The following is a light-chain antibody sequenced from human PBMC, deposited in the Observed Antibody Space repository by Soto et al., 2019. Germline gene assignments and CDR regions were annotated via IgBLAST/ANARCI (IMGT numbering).Light chain of an antibody. V-gene: IGKV3-15*01. CDR1: QSVASN. Sequence: EIVMTQSPASLSVSPGDGATLSCRASQSVASNVAWYQQKAGQGPRLLIHGASTRAAGAPARFSGSGSGTDFTLTISSLQSEDFAVYYCQQYHNWPPQYTFGQGTKLQIK. CDR3: QQYHNWPPQYT. CDR2: GAS. J-gene: IGKJ2*01.